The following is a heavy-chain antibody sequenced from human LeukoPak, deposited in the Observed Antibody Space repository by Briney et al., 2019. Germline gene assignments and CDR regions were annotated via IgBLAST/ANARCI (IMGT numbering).Heavy chain of an antibody. CDR1: GDSVSSNSAA. J-gene: IGHJ5*02. D-gene: IGHD3-16*01. V-gene: IGHV6-1*01. CDR2: TYYRSKWYN. Sequence: SQTLSLTCAISGDSVSSNSAAWNWIRQSPSRGLEWLGRTYYRSKWYNDYAVSVKSRITINPDTSKNQFSLQLNSVTPEDTAMYYCAIFDFLFGEINNNWFDPWGQGTLVTVSS. CDR3: AIFDFLFGEINNNWFDP.